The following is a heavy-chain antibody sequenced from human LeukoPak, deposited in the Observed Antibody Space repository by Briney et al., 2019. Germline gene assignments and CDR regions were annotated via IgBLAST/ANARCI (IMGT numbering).Heavy chain of an antibody. CDR1: GYMFDNYG. CDR3: ASTRVGLSYYFDY. V-gene: IGHV1-18*01. Sequence: GASVKVSCRASGYMFDNYGISWVRQAPGQGLEWMGWISAYNGNTNYAQKLQGRVTMTTDTSTSTAYMELRSLRSDDTAVYYCASTRVGLSYYFDYWGQGTLVTVSS. CDR2: ISAYNGNT. J-gene: IGHJ4*02. D-gene: IGHD3-16*02.